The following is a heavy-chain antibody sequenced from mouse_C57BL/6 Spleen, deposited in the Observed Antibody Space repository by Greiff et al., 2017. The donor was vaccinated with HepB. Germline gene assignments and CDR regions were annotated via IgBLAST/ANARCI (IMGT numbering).Heavy chain of an antibody. V-gene: IGHV1-82*01. D-gene: IGHD1-1*01. CDR2: IYPGDGDT. CDR3: ARRKGVYYGSSYGYFDV. J-gene: IGHJ1*03. Sequence: QVQLQQSGPELVKPGASVKISCKASGYAFSSSWMNWVKQRPGKGLEWIGRIYPGDGDTNYNGKFKGKATLTADQSSSTAYMQLSSLTSEDSAVYFCARRKGVYYGSSYGYFDVWGTGTTVTVSS. CDR1: GYAFSSSW.